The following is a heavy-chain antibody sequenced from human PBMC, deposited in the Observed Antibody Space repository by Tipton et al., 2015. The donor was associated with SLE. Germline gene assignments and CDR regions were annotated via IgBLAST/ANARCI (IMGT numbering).Heavy chain of an antibody. CDR1: GGSISSYY. CDR3: ARGLGSSGSFDY. Sequence: TLSLTCTVSGGSISSYYWSWIRQPPGKGLEWIGYIYYSGSTNYNPSLKSRVTISVDTSKNQFSLKLSSVTAADTPAYYCARGLGSSGSFDYWGQGTLVTVSS. V-gene: IGHV4-59*01. D-gene: IGHD6-13*01. CDR2: IYYSGST. J-gene: IGHJ4*02.